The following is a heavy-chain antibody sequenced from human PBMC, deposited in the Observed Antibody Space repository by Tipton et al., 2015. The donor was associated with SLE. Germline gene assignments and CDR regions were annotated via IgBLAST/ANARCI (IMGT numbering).Heavy chain of an antibody. V-gene: IGHV3-48*03. D-gene: IGHD7-27*01. CDR2: ISSSGTAI. CDR1: GFTFSSFE. Sequence: SLRLSCAASGFTFSSFEMNWVRQAPGKGLEWISYISSSGTAIYYADSVKGRFTISRDNAKNSLYLQMNSLRVEDTAVYYCARDLLNWGFDYWGQGSLVTVSS. CDR3: ARDLLNWGFDY. J-gene: IGHJ4*02.